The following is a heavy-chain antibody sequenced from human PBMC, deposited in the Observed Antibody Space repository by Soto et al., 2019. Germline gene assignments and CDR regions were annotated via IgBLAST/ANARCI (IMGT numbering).Heavy chain of an antibody. CDR2: IRSKAYGGTT. Sequence: FTFGDYAMSWVRQAPGKGLEWVGFIRSKAYGGTTEYAASVKGRFTISRDDSKSIAYLQMNSLKTEDTAVYYCTRDGLPDCSSTSCYMYYYGMDVWGQGTTVTVSS. J-gene: IGHJ6*02. CDR1: FTFGDYA. D-gene: IGHD2-2*02. CDR3: TRDGLPDCSSTSCYMYYYGMDV. V-gene: IGHV3-49*04.